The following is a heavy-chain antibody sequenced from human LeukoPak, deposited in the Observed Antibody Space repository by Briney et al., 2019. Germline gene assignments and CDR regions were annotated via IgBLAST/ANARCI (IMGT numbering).Heavy chain of an antibody. CDR2: ISWDGGST. V-gene: IGHV3-43D*03. D-gene: IGHD6-19*01. CDR3: AKDKFPYSSGWYGGPAWFDP. Sequence: GGSLRLSCAASGFTFDDYAMHWVRQAPGKGLEWVSLISWDGGSTYYADPVKGRFTISRDNSKNSLYLQMNSLRAEDTALYYCAKDKFPYSSGWYGGPAWFDPWGQGTLVTVSS. CDR1: GFTFDDYA. J-gene: IGHJ5*02.